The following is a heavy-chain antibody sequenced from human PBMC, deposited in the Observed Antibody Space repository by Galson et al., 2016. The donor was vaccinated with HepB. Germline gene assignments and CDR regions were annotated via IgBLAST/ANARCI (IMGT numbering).Heavy chain of an antibody. D-gene: IGHD2/OR15-2a*01. J-gene: IGHJ4*02. Sequence: SLRLSCAASGFTFNKYGMHWVRQAPGKGLEWVAADSVHGGRKWYADSVKGRFTISRANPNNMLFLQMSSLRADDTAVYYCAKRHEYCPPVGCSVDYWGQGTLVSVSS. CDR3: AKRHEYCPPVGCSVDY. CDR2: DSVHGGRK. V-gene: IGHV3-30*18. CDR1: GFTFNKYG.